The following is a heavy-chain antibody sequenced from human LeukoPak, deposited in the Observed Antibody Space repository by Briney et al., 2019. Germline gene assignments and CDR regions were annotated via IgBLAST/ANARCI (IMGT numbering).Heavy chain of an antibody. CDR3: TRQLEWELPDYFDY. V-gene: IGHV3-48*01. CDR1: GFTFSSYS. CDR2: ISSSSSTI. D-gene: IGHD1-26*01. Sequence: PGGSLRLSCAASGFTFSSYSMNWVRQAPGKGLEWVSYISSSSSTIYYADSVKGRFTISRDNAKNSLYLQMNSLKTEDTAVYYCTRQLEWELPDYFDYWGQGTLVTVSS. J-gene: IGHJ4*02.